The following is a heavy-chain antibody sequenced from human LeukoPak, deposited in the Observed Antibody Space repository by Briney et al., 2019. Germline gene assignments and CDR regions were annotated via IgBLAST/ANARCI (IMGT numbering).Heavy chain of an antibody. D-gene: IGHD5-12*01. CDR3: ARRQYSGYDFDF. Sequence: GESLKISCKASGYIFTNYWIGWVRQMPGKGLEWMGIIYPRDSDTRYSPSFQGQVTVSADKSISTAYLQWNTLEASDTTMYYCARRQYSGYDFDFWGQGTLVTVSS. J-gene: IGHJ4*02. V-gene: IGHV5-51*01. CDR2: IYPRDSDT. CDR1: GYIFTNYW.